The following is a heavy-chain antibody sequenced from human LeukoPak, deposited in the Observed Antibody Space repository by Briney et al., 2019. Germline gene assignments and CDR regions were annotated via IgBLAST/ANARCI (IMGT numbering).Heavy chain of an antibody. CDR1: GGSISSYY. J-gene: IGHJ3*02. Sequence: PSETLSLTCTVSGGSISSYYWGWIRQPPGKGLEWIGYIYYSGSTNYNPSLKSRVTISVDTSKNQFSLKLSSVTAADTAVYYCARTDEDYCSSTSCPDAFDIWGQGTMVTVSS. D-gene: IGHD2-2*01. CDR3: ARTDEDYCSSTSCPDAFDI. CDR2: IYYSGST. V-gene: IGHV4-59*01.